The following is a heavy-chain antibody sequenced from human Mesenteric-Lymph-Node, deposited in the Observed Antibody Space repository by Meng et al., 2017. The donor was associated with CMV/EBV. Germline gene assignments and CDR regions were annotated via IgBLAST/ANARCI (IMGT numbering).Heavy chain of an antibody. V-gene: IGHV3-66*01. CDR2: IYRGDNT. CDR3: TGDSVSNPNLDY. Sequence: EVHLGESGGGLVQPGGSLRLSCAASGFNVRDKYISWVRQAPGKGLEWVCIIYRGDNTYYIDSVKDRFTVSRDNSKNTMYLQMNSLRVEDMAVYYCTGDSVSNPNLDYWGQGTLVTVSS. J-gene: IGHJ4*02. D-gene: IGHD3-10*01. CDR1: GFNVRDKY.